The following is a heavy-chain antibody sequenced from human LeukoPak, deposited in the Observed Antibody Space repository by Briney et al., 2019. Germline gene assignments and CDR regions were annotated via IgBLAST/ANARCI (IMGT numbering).Heavy chain of an antibody. CDR2: ISYDGSNK. CDR3: AKDEEYCSSTSCPDY. D-gene: IGHD2-2*01. CDR1: GFTFSSSG. Sequence: GGSLRLSCAASGFTFSSSGMHWVRQAPGKGLEWVAVISYDGSNKYYADSVKGRFTISRDNSKNTLYLQMNSLRAEDTAVYYCAKDEEYCSSTSCPDYWGQGTLVTVSS. V-gene: IGHV3-30*18. J-gene: IGHJ4*02.